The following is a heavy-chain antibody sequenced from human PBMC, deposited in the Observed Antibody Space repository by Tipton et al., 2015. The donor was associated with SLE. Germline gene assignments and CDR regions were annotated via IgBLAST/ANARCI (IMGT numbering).Heavy chain of an antibody. CDR1: GFTFSSCS. CDR2: ISSSSSYI. V-gene: IGHV3-21*01. D-gene: IGHD4-23*01. J-gene: IGHJ3*02. Sequence: SLRLSCAASGFTFSSCSMNWVRQAPGKGLEWVSSISSSSSYIYYADSVKGRFTISRDNAKNSPYLQMNSLRAGDTAVYYCARASMTMVVTGLDAFDIWGQGTIVTVSS. CDR3: ARASMTMVVTGLDAFDI.